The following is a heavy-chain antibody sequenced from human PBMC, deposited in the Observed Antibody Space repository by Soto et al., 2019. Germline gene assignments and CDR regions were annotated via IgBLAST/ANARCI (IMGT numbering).Heavy chain of an antibody. Sequence: GSSVKVSCKASGGTFSSYTISWVRQATGQGIEWMGRIIPILGIANYAQKFQGRVTITRGRSMSTAYMELSSLRSEDTAIYYCATFYGSGSSGEDPFAPWGHGTLVTVSS. CDR1: GGTFSSYT. CDR3: ATFYGSGSSGEDPFAP. V-gene: IGHV1-69*02. CDR2: IIPILGIA. J-gene: IGHJ5*02. D-gene: IGHD3-10*01.